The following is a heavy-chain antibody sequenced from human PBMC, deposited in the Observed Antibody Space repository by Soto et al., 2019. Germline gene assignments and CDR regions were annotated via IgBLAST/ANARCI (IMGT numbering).Heavy chain of an antibody. CDR1: GYTFTSYA. J-gene: IGHJ4*02. CDR3: ARSIVVVTALDY. D-gene: IGHD2-21*02. Sequence: QVQLVQSGAEEKKPGASVKVSCKASGYTFTSYAMPAVRQAPGQRLERMGWINAGNGNTKYSQKFQGRFTITRDTSASTTYMELSSLRSEDTAVYYCARSIVVVTALDYWGQGTLVTVSS. V-gene: IGHV1-3*05. CDR2: INAGNGNT.